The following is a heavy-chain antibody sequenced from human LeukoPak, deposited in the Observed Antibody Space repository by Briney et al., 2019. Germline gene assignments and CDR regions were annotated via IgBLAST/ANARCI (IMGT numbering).Heavy chain of an antibody. CDR2: ITHDGLNK. D-gene: IGHD1-26*01. CDR1: GFTLRNTG. V-gene: IGHV3-30*03. J-gene: IGHJ6*02. CDR3: ARFGVGASGGDYYYYYGMDV. Sequence: PGGSLRLSCAASGFTLRNTGMIWVRKAPGKGLEGVAAITHDGLNKYNADSAKGRFTTSRDNSTNTPNLQMNSRRAEDPAVYNGARFGVGASGGDYYYYYGMDVWGQGTTVTVSS.